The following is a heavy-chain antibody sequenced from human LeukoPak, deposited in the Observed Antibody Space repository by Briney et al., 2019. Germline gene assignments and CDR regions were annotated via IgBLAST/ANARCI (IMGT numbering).Heavy chain of an antibody. CDR1: GFTFSDYY. CDR3: ARDHYYDSSGYFLGY. CDR2: ISSNGSTI. D-gene: IGHD3-22*01. J-gene: IGHJ4*02. Sequence: GGSLRLSCAASGFTFSDYYMSWIRQAPGKGLEWVSYISSNGSTIYYADSVKGRFTISRDNAKNSLYLQMNSLRAEDTAVYYCARDHYYDSSGYFLGYWGQGTLVTVSS. V-gene: IGHV3-11*01.